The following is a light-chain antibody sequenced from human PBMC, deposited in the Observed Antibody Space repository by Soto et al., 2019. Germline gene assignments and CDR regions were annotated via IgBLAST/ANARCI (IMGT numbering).Light chain of an antibody. CDR1: QSVSTS. J-gene: IGKJ1*01. CDR3: QVRDVWPS. V-gene: IGKV3-11*01. Sequence: IVLTQSPVTLAVSPGERAVLSCRASQSVSTSLAWYQHKPGQAPRLFIYDASKRAPGIPARFSGSGSGTDFALTISSLEPEDFAVYYCQVRDVWPSFGHGTKVDIK. CDR2: DAS.